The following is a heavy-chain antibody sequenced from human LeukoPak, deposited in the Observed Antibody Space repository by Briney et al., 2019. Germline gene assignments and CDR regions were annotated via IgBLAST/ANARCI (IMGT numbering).Heavy chain of an antibody. V-gene: IGHV4-39*01. J-gene: IGHJ5*02. CDR1: GGTLSSSSYY. CDR3: ARRIDSSPTSANWFDP. Sequence: KTSETLSLTCTVSGGTLSSSSYYWDWIRQTPGKGLDWIGSIYHSGTTYYNPSLKSRVTISVDTSKNQFSLKLSSVTAADTAVYYCARRIDSSPTSANWFDPWGQGTLVTVSS. CDR2: IYHSGTT. D-gene: IGHD1-26*01.